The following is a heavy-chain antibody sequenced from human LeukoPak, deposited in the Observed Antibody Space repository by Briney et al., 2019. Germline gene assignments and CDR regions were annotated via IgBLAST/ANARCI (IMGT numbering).Heavy chain of an antibody. CDR1: GFTFSSYG. V-gene: IGHV3-30*18. Sequence: GGSLRLSCAASGFTFSSYGMHWVRQAPGKGLEWVAVISYDGSNKYYADSVKGRFTISRDNSKNTLYLQMNSLRAEDTAVYYCAKAIPRKRWLQFSDYYYYGMDVWGQGTTVTVSS. CDR2: ISYDGSNK. CDR3: AKAIPRKRWLQFSDYYYYGMDV. D-gene: IGHD5-24*01. J-gene: IGHJ6*02.